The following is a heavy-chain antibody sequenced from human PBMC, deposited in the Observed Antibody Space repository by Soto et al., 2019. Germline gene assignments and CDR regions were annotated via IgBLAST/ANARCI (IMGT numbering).Heavy chain of an antibody. V-gene: IGHV1-69*01. CDR2: IIPMFGTP. Sequence: QVQLVQSGAEVKKPGSSVKGSCKASGGAFTDYIFDWVRQAPGQGLEWMGGIIPMFGTPKYAQKFQHRVTISADVSTGTAYMELTRLRFDDTAVYYCAGGRDQPPVGLYFESWGEGTRVTVSS. CDR1: GGAFTDYI. CDR3: AGGRDQPPVGLYFES. J-gene: IGHJ4*02. D-gene: IGHD1-26*01.